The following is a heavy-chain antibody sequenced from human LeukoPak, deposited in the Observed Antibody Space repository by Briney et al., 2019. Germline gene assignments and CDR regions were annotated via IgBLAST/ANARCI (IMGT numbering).Heavy chain of an antibody. D-gene: IGHD1-1*01. J-gene: IGHJ4*02. Sequence: SETLSLTCTVSGGSISSSSYYWGWIRQPPGKGLEWIGTIYHNGSTSYNPSLKSRVTISVDTSKNQFSLRLNSVIAADTAIYYCAKITTLDYWGQGTLVTVSS. CDR3: AKITTLDY. CDR1: GGSISSSSYY. CDR2: IYHNGST. V-gene: IGHV4-39*07.